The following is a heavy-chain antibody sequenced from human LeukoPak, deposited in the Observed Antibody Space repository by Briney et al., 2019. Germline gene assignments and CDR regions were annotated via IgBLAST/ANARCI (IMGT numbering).Heavy chain of an antibody. CDR2: ISYDGSNK. Sequence: GGSLRLSCAASGFTFSSYGMHWVRQAPGKGLEWVAVISYDGSNKYYADSVKGRFTISRDNSKNTLYLQMNSLRAEDTAVYYCARDKYCSSTSCYVVRDYYYGMDVWGQGTTVTVSS. CDR3: ARDKYCSSTSCYVVRDYYYGMDV. D-gene: IGHD2-2*01. J-gene: IGHJ6*02. V-gene: IGHV3-30*03. CDR1: GFTFSSYG.